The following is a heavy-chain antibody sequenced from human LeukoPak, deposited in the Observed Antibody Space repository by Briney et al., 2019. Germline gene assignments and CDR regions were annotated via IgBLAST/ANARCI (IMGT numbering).Heavy chain of an antibody. CDR2: ISSSSSYI. J-gene: IGHJ3*02. CDR3: ARDLYYDSSGSRSSAFDI. V-gene: IGHV3-21*01. Sequence: PGGSLRLSCAAPGFAFSSYSMNWVRQAPGKGLEWVSSISSSSSYIYYADSVKGRFTISRDNAKNSLYLQMNSLRAEDTAVYYCARDLYYDSSGSRSSAFDIWGQGTMVTVSS. CDR1: GFAFSSYS. D-gene: IGHD3-22*01.